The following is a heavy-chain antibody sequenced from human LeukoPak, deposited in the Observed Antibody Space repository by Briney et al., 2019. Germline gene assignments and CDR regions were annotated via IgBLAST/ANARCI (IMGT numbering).Heavy chain of an antibody. D-gene: IGHD2-15*01. V-gene: IGHV3-23*01. CDR1: GFTFSSYA. CDR2: ISGSGGST. J-gene: IGHJ4*02. CDR3: AKDNVVVVVAAAVGEIDY. Sequence: PGGSLRLSCAASGFTFSSYAMSWVRQAPGKGLEWVSAISGSGGSTYYADSVKGRFTISRDNSKNTLYLQMNSLRAEDTAVYHCAKDNVVVVVAAAVGEIDYWGQGTLVTVSS.